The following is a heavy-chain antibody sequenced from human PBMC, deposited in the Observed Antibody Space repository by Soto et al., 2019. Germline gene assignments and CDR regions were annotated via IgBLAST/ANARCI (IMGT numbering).Heavy chain of an antibody. V-gene: IGHV3-23*01. Sequence: CSACGLRVSNYAVTGSFKAPGKGLEWVSGLSDGGGSTFYADSVKGRFTISRDNGKNTLYLQMSSLRAEDTAVYYSTKERHTSPYNCFDTWGQRTLVSGSS. CDR2: LSDGGGST. CDR1: GLRVSNYA. J-gene: IGHJ5*02. CDR3: TKERHTSPYNCFDT. D-gene: IGHD2-2*01.